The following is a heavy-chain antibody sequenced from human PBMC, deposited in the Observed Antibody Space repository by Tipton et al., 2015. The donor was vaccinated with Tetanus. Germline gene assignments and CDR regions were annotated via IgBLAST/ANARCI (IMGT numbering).Heavy chain of an antibody. Sequence: TLSLTCTVSGGLITTGGYSWGWIRQLPGQGLEWLGYIYQTASTYYNPSVRSRLTLSLQRSKNQVSLKLISVTAADTAVYFCVRGRGLGAYSFGFEHWGQGALVTVSS. V-gene: IGHV4-30-2*01. CDR3: VRGRGLGAYSFGFEH. D-gene: IGHD5-12*01. J-gene: IGHJ4*02. CDR2: IYQTAST. CDR1: GGLITTGGYS.